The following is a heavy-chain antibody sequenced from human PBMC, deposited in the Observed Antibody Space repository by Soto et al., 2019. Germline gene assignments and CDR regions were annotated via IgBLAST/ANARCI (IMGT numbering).Heavy chain of an antibody. CDR1: GYTFIDHY. CDR3: ATASYTYGSPPGDY. V-gene: IGHV1-2*02. CDR2: INPNSGDT. J-gene: IGHJ4*02. Sequence: ASVKVSCKASGYTFIDHYMHWVRQAPGQGLEWVGWINPNSGDTNYAQRFQGRVTMTRDTSINSAYMELSSLRSDDTAVYYCATASYTYGSPPGDYWGQGTLVTVSS. D-gene: IGHD5-18*01.